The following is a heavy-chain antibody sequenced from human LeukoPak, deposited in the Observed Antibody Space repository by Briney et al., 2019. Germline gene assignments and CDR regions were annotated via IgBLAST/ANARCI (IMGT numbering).Heavy chain of an antibody. J-gene: IGHJ6*03. Sequence: PGGSLRLSFAPSGFTFTKAWMNWVRQAPGRGLEWLGRIKSKADGGTTDYAAPVKGRVSISRDDSKNMVYLQMNSLRSEDTAVYYCTTDGCSSVRCYGYYYYYYMVVWGKGTAVTVSS. V-gene: IGHV3-15*01. D-gene: IGHD2-2*01. CDR2: IKSKADGGTT. CDR3: TTDGCSSVRCYGYYYYYYMVV. CDR1: GFTFTKAW.